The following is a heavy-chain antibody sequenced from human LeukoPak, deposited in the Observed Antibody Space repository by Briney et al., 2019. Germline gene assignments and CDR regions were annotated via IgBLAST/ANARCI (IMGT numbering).Heavy chain of an antibody. CDR1: GYTFTGYY. Sequence: ASVKVSCKASGYTFTGYYMHWVRQAPGQGLEWMGRINPNSGGTNYAQKFQGRVTMTRDTSIGTAYMELSRLRSDDTAVYYCARRAVDSTLGRRAFDIWGQGTMVTVSS. CDR3: ARRAVDSTLGRRAFDI. V-gene: IGHV1-2*06. CDR2: INPNSGGT. J-gene: IGHJ3*02. D-gene: IGHD2-21*01.